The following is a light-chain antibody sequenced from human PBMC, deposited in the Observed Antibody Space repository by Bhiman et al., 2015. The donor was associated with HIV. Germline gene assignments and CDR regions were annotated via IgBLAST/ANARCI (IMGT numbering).Light chain of an antibody. Sequence: SYELTQPPSVSVSPGQTARITCSGDALPKEYAYWYQQKPGQAPVLVIYKDTERPSGIPERFSASNSDNTATLTISGVEAGDEADYYCQVWSGTGGHRVFGGGTKLTVL. J-gene: IGLJ3*02. V-gene: IGLV3-25*02. CDR1: ALPKEY. CDR3: QVWSGTGGHRV. CDR2: KDT.